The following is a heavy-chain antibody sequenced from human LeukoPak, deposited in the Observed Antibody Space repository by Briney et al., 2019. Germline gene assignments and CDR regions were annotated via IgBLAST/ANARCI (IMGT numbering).Heavy chain of an antibody. J-gene: IGHJ4*02. CDR2: ISGSGGTT. D-gene: IGHD6-13*01. CDR3: AKLSSSWQIDS. V-gene: IGHV3-23*01. CDR1: GFTFSTYA. Sequence: PGGSLRPSCAASGFTFSTYAMSWVRQAPGKGLDWVSAISGSGGTTYYADSVQGRFTISRDNSKNTLYLQMSSLRAEDTAVYYCAKLSSSWQIDSWGQGTLVTVSS.